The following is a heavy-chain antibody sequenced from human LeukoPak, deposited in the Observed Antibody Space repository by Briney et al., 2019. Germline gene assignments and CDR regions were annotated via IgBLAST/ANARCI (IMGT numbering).Heavy chain of an antibody. CDR3: AKDGSRWRYSSSWMYYFDY. CDR1: GFTFSSYA. Sequence: GRSLRLSCAASGFTFSSYAMSWVRQAPGKGLEWVSAISGSGGSTYYADSVKGRFTISRDNSKNTLYLQINSLRAEDTAVYYCAKDGSRWRYSSSWMYYFDYWGQGTLVTVSS. V-gene: IGHV3-23*01. CDR2: ISGSGGST. J-gene: IGHJ4*02. D-gene: IGHD6-13*01.